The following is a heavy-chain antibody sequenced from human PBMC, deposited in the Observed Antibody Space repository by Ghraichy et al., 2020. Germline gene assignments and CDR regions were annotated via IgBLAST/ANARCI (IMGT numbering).Heavy chain of an antibody. J-gene: IGHJ1*01. D-gene: IGHD6-13*01. Sequence: SETLSLTCAVYGGSFSAYYWTWIRQPPGKGLEWIGEINHSGGTNYNPSLKSRVTISVDTSKNHLSLKMNSVTAADTAVYYCAKWVFADGTKFHHWGQGTLVTVSS. CDR2: INHSGGT. V-gene: IGHV4-34*01. CDR3: AKWVFADGTKFHH. CDR1: GGSFSAYY.